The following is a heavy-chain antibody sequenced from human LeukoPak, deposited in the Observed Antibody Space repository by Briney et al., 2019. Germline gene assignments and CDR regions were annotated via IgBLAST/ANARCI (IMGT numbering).Heavy chain of an antibody. V-gene: IGHV1-18*01. CDR1: GYTFTNYG. J-gene: IGHJ4*02. Sequence: ASVKVSCKASGYTFTNYGISWVRQAPGQGLEWMGWISAYNGNTNYAQKFQGRVTLTTDTSTSTAYMELRSLRSDDTAVYYCARDRDYGDYNTQDLFVYWGQGTLVTVSS. CDR3: ARDRDYGDYNTQDLFVY. D-gene: IGHD4-17*01. CDR2: ISAYNGNT.